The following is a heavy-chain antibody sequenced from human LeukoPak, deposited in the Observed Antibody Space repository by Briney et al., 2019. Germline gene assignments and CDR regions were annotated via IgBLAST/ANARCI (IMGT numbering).Heavy chain of an antibody. CDR2: SYYTGSP. V-gene: IGHV4-59*08. J-gene: IGHJ4*02. D-gene: IGHD4-23*01. Sequence: SETLSLTCSVSGSIGSYYWTWIRQPPGKGLEWIGHSYYTGSPNYNPSLKSRVTISVDTPGNQFSLKLSSVTAADTAVYFCAGIRSTVGWRSFDYWGQGTLVTVSS. CDR1: GSIGSYY. CDR3: AGIRSTVGWRSFDY.